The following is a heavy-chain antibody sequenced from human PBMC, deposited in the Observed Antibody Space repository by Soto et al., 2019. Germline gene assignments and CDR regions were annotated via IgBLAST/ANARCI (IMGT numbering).Heavy chain of an antibody. CDR3: ARAISYYDFWSGYYTPLNFDY. J-gene: IGHJ4*02. Sequence: SETLSLTCTVSGGSISSGDYYWSWIRQPPGKGLEWIGYIYYSGSTYYNPSLKSRVTISVDTSKNQFSLKLSSVTAADTAVYYCARAISYYDFWSGYYTPLNFDYWGQGTLVTVS. D-gene: IGHD3-3*01. V-gene: IGHV4-30-4*01. CDR1: GGSISSGDYY. CDR2: IYYSGST.